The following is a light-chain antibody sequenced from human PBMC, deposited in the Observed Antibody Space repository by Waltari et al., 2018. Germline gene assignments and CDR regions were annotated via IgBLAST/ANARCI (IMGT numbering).Light chain of an antibody. Sequence: AIRMTQSPSSLSASTGDRVTITCRASQGISSYLAWYQQKPGKAPKLLIYAASTLQNGVPSRFSGSGSGTDFTLTISCLQSEDFATYYCQQYDNLPSFGQGTKLEIK. V-gene: IGKV1-8*01. CDR1: QGISSY. J-gene: IGKJ2*01. CDR3: QQYDNLPS. CDR2: AAS.